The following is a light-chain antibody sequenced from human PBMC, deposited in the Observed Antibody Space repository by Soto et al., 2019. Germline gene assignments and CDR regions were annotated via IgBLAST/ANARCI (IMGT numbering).Light chain of an antibody. Sequence: DIQMTQSPSTLSASVGDRVTITCRASQSSSSWLAWYQQKPGKAPKLLIYDASSLESGVPSRFSGSGSGTEFTLTISSLQPDDFATYYCQQYESLPLTFGQGTRLEIK. CDR1: QSSSSW. CDR3: QQYESLPLT. CDR2: DAS. V-gene: IGKV1-5*01. J-gene: IGKJ5*01.